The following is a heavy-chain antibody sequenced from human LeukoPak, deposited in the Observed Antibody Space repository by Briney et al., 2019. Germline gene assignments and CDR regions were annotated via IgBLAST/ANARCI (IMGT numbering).Heavy chain of an antibody. V-gene: IGHV1-18*01. CDR1: GYTFTSYG. CDR3: ARVTYCSSTSCYSVSGAFDI. D-gene: IGHD2-2*02. Sequence: ASVKVSCKASGYTFTSYGISWVRQAPGQGLEWMGWISAYNGNTNYVQKLQGRVTMTTDTSTSTAYMELSSLRSEDTAVYYCARVTYCSSTSCYSVSGAFDIWGQGTMVTVSS. J-gene: IGHJ3*02. CDR2: ISAYNGNT.